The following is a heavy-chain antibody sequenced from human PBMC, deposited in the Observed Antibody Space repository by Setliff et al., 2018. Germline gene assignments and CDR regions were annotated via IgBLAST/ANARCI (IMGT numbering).Heavy chain of an antibody. Sequence: ASVKVSCKASGYTFAGYYMHWVRQAPGQGLEWMGIINPGGGSASIVQKFQGRVTMTSDTSTSTVYLELSGLTSADTAVYYCARDYQGGWFDPWGPGTLVTVSS. CDR3: ARDYQGGWFDP. CDR2: INPGGGSA. D-gene: IGHD3-16*01. CDR1: GYTFAGYY. J-gene: IGHJ5*02. V-gene: IGHV1-46*01.